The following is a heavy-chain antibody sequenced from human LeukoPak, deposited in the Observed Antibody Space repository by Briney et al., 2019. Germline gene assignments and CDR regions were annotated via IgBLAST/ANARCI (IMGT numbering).Heavy chain of an antibody. CDR3: ARLGYSGSYSSKPTNDY. D-gene: IGHD1-26*01. V-gene: IGHV4-61*02. Sequence: ASETLSLTCTVSGGSISSGSYYWSWIRQPAGKGLEWIGRIYTSGSTNYNPSLKSRVTISVDTSKNQFSLKLSSVTAADTAVYYCARLGYSGSYSSKPTNDYWGQGTLVTVSS. CDR1: GGSISSGSYY. CDR2: IYTSGST. J-gene: IGHJ4*02.